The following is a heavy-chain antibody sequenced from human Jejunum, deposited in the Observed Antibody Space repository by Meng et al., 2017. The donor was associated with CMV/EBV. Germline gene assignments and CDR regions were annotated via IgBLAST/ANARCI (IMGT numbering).Heavy chain of an antibody. D-gene: IGHD4-17*01. CDR1: GFSLSPGGVG. V-gene: IGHV2-5*02. Sequence: QIHLKGVGPTMVKPNQTRPETWTFPGFSLSPGGVGVGWIRQPPGKDLEWLALIYWDDDKRYSPSLKNRLTITKDTSKNQVVLTLTNIDPVDTATYYCAHRHRLRDFDYWGQGTLVTVSS. J-gene: IGHJ4*02. CDR2: IYWDDDK. CDR3: AHRHRLRDFDY.